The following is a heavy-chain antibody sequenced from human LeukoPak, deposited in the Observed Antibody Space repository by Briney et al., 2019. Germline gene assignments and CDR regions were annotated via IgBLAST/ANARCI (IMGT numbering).Heavy chain of an antibody. CDR1: GGSIRSYY. CDR2: VFTSGST. J-gene: IGHJ4*02. CDR3: ARPRTPGAFHRDYFDY. V-gene: IGHV4-4*07. Sequence: SETLSLTCTVSGGSIRSYYWSWIRQPAGKGLEWIGRVFTSGSTDYNPSLKSRVTMSVDTSKNQFSLKLSSVTAADTAVHYCARPRTPGAFHRDYFDYWGQGTLVTVSS. D-gene: IGHD1-14*01.